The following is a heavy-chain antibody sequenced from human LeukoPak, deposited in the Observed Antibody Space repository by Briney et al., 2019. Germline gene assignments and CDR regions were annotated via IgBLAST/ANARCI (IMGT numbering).Heavy chain of an antibody. Sequence: GGSLRLSCAASGFTFISYWMAWVRQAPGKGLEWVANIKHNGDDLNYVDSVEDRFTISIDDAQNSLYLHMTSLRVEDTAVYYCARELRPFDSWGQGTLVTVSS. CDR2: IKHNGDDL. J-gene: IGHJ4*02. V-gene: IGHV3-7*01. D-gene: IGHD3-16*01. CDR1: GFTFISYW. CDR3: ARELRPFDS.